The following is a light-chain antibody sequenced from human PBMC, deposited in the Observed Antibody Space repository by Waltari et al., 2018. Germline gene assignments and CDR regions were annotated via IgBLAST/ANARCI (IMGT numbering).Light chain of an antibody. V-gene: IGKV3-11*01. Sequence: EIVLTQSPDTLSLSPGESTTVSCRASQSVINYLAWYPQKPGQAPRLLSYSASYRATGVPARFSGSGYGTDFTLTISSLEPEDFAVYYCQQRSNWPRTFGQGTKVEIK. J-gene: IGKJ1*01. CDR1: QSVINY. CDR3: QQRSNWPRT. CDR2: SAS.